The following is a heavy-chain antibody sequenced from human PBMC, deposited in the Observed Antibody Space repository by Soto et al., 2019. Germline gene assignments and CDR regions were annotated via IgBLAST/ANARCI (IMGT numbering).Heavy chain of an antibody. J-gene: IGHJ6*02. CDR3: ARDKRHDFWSGYSLPYGMDV. CDR2: IYYSGST. V-gene: IGHV4-30-4*01. CDR1: GGSISSGDYY. D-gene: IGHD3-3*01. Sequence: SETLSLTCTVSGGSISSGDYYWSWIRQPPGKGLEWIGYIYYSGSTYYNPSLKSRVTISVDTSKNQFSLKLSSVTAADTAVYYCARDKRHDFWSGYSLPYGMDVWGQGTTVTVSS.